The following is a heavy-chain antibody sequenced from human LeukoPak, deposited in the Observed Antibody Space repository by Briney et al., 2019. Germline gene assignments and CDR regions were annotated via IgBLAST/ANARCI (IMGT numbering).Heavy chain of an antibody. CDR2: INPSGGST. J-gene: IGHJ3*02. D-gene: IGHD2-21*01. CDR3: ASLPLFGSAFDI. Sequence: ASVKVSRKASGYTFTSYYMHWVRQAPGQGLEWMGIINPSGGSTSYAQKFQGRVTMTRDTSTSTVYMELSSLRSEDTAVYYCASLPLFGSAFDIWGQGTMVTVSS. CDR1: GYTFTSYY. V-gene: IGHV1-46*01.